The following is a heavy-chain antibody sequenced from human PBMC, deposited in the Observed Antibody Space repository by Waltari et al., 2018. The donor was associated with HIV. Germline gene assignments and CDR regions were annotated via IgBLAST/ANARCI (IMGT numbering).Heavy chain of an antibody. Sequence: QVQLQESGPGLVKPSETLSLTCTVSGGSFSTYYWSWIRQPPGKGLEWMGYIYYNGGTNNNPSLKNRVTITIDTSNTQFSLELSSVTTADTAIYYCARDFYGSGIGLSRGRRYFDPWGQGALVTVSS. J-gene: IGHJ5*02. CDR2: IYYNGGT. D-gene: IGHD3-10*01. V-gene: IGHV4-59*01. CDR1: GGSFSTYY. CDR3: ARDFYGSGIGLSRGRRYFDP.